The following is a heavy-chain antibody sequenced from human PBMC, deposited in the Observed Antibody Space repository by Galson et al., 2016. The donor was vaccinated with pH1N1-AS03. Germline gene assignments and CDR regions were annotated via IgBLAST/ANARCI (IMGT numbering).Heavy chain of an antibody. D-gene: IGHD1-1*01. CDR3: ARDFNWRIDY. V-gene: IGHV2-5*01. CDR1: GFSLDSTDVN. Sequence: PALVKPTQTLTLTCTFSGFSLDSTDVNVAWIRQPPGKALEWLALIRWNGDKHYSPSLKNRLTVTKDTSKNQVVLTMTNLDPVDTPTYFCARDFNWRIDYWGQGTLVTVSS. J-gene: IGHJ4*02. CDR2: IRWNGDK.